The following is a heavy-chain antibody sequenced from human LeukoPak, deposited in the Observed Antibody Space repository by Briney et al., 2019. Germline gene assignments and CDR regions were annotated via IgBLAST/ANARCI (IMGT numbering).Heavy chain of an antibody. Sequence: SVTVSCTASGGTFSSYAISWVRQAPGQGLEWMGGIIPIFGTANYAQKFQGRVTITADESTSTAYMELSSLRSEDTAVYYCAREPREPNRGVTPTGAFDIWGQGTMVTVSS. D-gene: IGHD4-23*01. CDR3: AREPREPNRGVTPTGAFDI. V-gene: IGHV1-69*13. J-gene: IGHJ3*02. CDR2: IIPIFGTA. CDR1: GGTFSSYA.